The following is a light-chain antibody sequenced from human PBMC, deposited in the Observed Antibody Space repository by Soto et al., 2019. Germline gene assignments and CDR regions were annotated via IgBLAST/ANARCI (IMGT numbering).Light chain of an antibody. J-gene: IGKJ5*01. Sequence: DIQKTQSPSTLSASVGDRVTITCRASQNIGSWLAWYQQKPGKAPKVLIYVASSLERGVPSRFSGSGSGTEFTLTISSLQPDDFATYYCQQYNSYSGTFGQGTRLEIK. CDR1: QNIGSW. CDR2: VAS. CDR3: QQYNSYSGT. V-gene: IGKV1-5*01.